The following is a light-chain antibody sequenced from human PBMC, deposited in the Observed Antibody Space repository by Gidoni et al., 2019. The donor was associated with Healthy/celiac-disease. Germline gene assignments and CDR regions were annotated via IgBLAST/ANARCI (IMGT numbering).Light chain of an antibody. Sequence: DIQKTESPSSLSASVGDRVTITCRASQSISIYLNWYQQKPGKAPKLLIYAASNLQRGVPSRFSGSGSGTDFTLTISSLQPEDFATYYCQQSYSTPLTFGGGTKVEIK. CDR1: QSISIY. V-gene: IGKV1-39*01. CDR3: QQSYSTPLT. J-gene: IGKJ4*01. CDR2: AAS.